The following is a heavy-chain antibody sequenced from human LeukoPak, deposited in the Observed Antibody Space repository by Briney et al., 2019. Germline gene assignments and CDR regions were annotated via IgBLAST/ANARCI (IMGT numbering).Heavy chain of an antibody. CDR2: INPSGGST. CDR1: GYTFTGYY. D-gene: IGHD1-26*01. V-gene: IGHV1-46*01. CDR3: AREGIVGATDY. J-gene: IGHJ4*02. Sequence: ASVKVSCKASGYTFTGYYMHWVRQAPGQGLEWMGIINPSGGSTSYAQKFQGRVTMTRDTSTSTVYMELSSLRSEDTAVYYCAREGIVGATDYWGQGTLVTVSS.